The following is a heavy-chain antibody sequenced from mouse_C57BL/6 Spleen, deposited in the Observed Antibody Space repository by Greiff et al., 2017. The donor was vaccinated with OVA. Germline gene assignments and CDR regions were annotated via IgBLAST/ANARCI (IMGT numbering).Heavy chain of an antibody. D-gene: IGHD1-1*01. CDR1: GYAFSSYW. Sequence: QVQLQQSGAELVKPGASVKISCKASGYAFSSYWMNWVKQRPGKGLEWIGQIYPGDGDTNYNGKFKGKATLTADKSSSTAYMQHSSLTSEDSAVYFCGRSTVAPDFDVWGTGTTVTVSS. V-gene: IGHV1-80*01. CDR2: IYPGDGDT. J-gene: IGHJ1*03. CDR3: GRSTVAPDFDV.